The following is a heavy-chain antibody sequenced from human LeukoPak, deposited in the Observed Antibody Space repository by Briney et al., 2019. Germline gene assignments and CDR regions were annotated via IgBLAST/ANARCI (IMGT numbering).Heavy chain of an antibody. D-gene: IGHD3-16*01. CDR1: GFIFSTYG. CDR3: AKDSLADIDY. CDR2: IRHDGSIK. Sequence: GGSLRLSCAASGFIFSTYGMYWVRQAPGKGLEWVAFIRHDGSIKNYADSVKGRSTISRDNSKNTLYLQMNSLRAEDTAVYYCAKDSLADIDYWGQGTLVTVSS. J-gene: IGHJ4*02. V-gene: IGHV3-30*02.